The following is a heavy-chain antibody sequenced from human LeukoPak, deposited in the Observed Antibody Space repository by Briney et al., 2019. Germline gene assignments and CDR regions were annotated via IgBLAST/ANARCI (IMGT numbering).Heavy chain of an antibody. CDR1: GFTFSNYW. CDR2: INGDGGTT. Sequence: GGSLRLSCAASGFTFSNYWIHWVRQAPGKGLVWVSRINGDGGTTIYADSVKGRFTISRDNAKNTLYLQMNSLRVEDTAVYYCARLIVGATPADYWGQGTLVTVSS. D-gene: IGHD1-26*01. CDR3: ARLIVGATPADY. J-gene: IGHJ4*02. V-gene: IGHV3-74*01.